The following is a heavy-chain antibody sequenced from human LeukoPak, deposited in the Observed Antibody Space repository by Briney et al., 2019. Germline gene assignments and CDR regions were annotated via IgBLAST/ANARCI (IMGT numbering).Heavy chain of an antibody. D-gene: IGHD3-22*01. CDR2: IYYSGST. CDR3: ARGFKSRITMIVVVPRRPDAFDI. J-gene: IGHJ3*02. Sequence: PSETLSLTCAVSGGSISGNSYYWGWIRQPPGKGLEWIGSIYYSGSTYYNPSLKSRVTISVDTSKNQFSLKLSSVTAADTAVYYCARGFKSRITMIVVVPRRPDAFDIWGQGTMVTVSS. CDR1: GGSISGNSYY. V-gene: IGHV4-39*01.